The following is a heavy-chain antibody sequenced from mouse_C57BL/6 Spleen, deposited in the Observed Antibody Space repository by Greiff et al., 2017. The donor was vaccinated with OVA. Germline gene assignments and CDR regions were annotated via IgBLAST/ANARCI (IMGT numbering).Heavy chain of an antibody. CDR2: IWWDDDK. J-gene: IGHJ4*01. Sequence: QVTLKESGPGILQPSQTLSLTCSFSGFSLSTFGMGVGWIRQPSGKGLEWLAHIWWDDDKYYNPALKSRLTISKDTSKNRVVLKIANVDTADTATYYCARMDYDYGDAMDYWGQGTSVTVSS. CDR3: ARMDYDYGDAMDY. D-gene: IGHD2-4*01. CDR1: GFSLSTFGMG. V-gene: IGHV8-8*01.